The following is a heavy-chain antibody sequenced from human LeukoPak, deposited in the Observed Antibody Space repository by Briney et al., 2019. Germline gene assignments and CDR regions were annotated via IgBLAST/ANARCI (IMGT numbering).Heavy chain of an antibody. D-gene: IGHD6-19*01. Sequence: ASVKVSCKASGYTFGNHGINWVRQAPGQGLEWMGWISGYNGITDYAQNLQGRVTMTTRTSTSTAYMELRSLRSDDTAVYYCARGGVSSGWYGSYFDYWGQGTLVTVSS. V-gene: IGHV1-18*01. CDR2: ISGYNGIT. CDR3: ARGGVSSGWYGSYFDY. J-gene: IGHJ4*02. CDR1: GYTFGNHG.